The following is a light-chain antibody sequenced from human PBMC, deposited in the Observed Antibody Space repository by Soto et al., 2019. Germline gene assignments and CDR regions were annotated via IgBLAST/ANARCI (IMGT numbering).Light chain of an antibody. CDR3: CSYASSGPV. Sequence: QSALTQPASVSGSPGQSITISCTGSSSDVGGYNYVSWYQQHPGKAPKLMIYEVSNRPSGVSDRFSGSKSGITASLTISGLQAEDESDYYCCSYASSGPVFGGGTKLTVL. V-gene: IGLV2-14*01. CDR1: SSDVGGYNY. J-gene: IGLJ3*02. CDR2: EVS.